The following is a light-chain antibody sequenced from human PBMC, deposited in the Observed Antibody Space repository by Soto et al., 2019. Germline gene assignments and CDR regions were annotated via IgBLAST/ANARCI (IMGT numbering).Light chain of an antibody. CDR2: DAS. CDR1: QSVSNY. Sequence: EIVLTQSPATLSLSPGERATLSCRASQSVSNYLAWYQQKPGQAPRLLIYDASNRASGIPDRFSGSGSGTDFTLTISRLEPEDFAVYYCQQYGSSLFTFGQGTRLEIK. J-gene: IGKJ5*01. CDR3: QQYGSSLFT. V-gene: IGKV3-20*01.